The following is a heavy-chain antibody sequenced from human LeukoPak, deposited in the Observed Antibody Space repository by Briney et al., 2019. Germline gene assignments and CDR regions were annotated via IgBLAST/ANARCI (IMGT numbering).Heavy chain of an antibody. CDR2: IYYSGST. Sequence: SETLSLTCTVSGGSISSSSYYWGWIRQPPGKGLEWIGSIYYSGSTYYNPSLKSRVTISVDTSKNQFSLKLSSVTAADTAVYYCARDKRHSSGYYFDYWGQGTLVTVSS. CDR1: GGSISSSSYY. V-gene: IGHV4-39*07. J-gene: IGHJ4*02. D-gene: IGHD3-22*01. CDR3: ARDKRHSSGYYFDY.